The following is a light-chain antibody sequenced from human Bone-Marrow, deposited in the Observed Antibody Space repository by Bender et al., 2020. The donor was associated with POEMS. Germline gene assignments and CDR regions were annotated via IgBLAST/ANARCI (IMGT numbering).Light chain of an antibody. Sequence: QSALTQPPSASGSPGQSVTISCTGTSSDVGTYDLVSWYQQHPGKVPKLLISEVNKRPSGVPYRFSGSKSGSTASLTVSGLQAEDEADYYCCAYAVSGFVFGTGTKVTVL. J-gene: IGLJ1*01. CDR1: SSDVGTYDL. CDR2: EVN. V-gene: IGLV2-8*01. CDR3: CAYAVSGFV.